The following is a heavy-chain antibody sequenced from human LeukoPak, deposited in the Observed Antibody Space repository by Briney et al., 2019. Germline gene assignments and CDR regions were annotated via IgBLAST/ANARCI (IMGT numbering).Heavy chain of an antibody. CDR2: ISSGGDNT. Sequence: GSLRLSCAASGFHFSSYSMRWVRPAPGKGLGVGLGISSGGDNTYYADSVKGRLTISRDNSKNTLYVQMTSLRAEDTAVYYCAREDATMVLSLDYWGQGALVTVSS. CDR1: GFHFSSYS. D-gene: IGHD5-18*01. CDR3: AREDATMVLSLDY. V-gene: IGHV3-23*01. J-gene: IGHJ4*02.